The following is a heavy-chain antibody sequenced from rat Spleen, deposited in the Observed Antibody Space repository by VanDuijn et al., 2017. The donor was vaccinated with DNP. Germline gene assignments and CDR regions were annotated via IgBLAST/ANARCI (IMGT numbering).Heavy chain of an antibody. CDR1: GLNFNDYW. J-gene: IGHJ2*01. D-gene: IGHD1-1*01. V-gene: IGHV4-2*01. Sequence: EVKLVESGGGLVQPGRSLKLSCAASGLNFNDYWMGWVRQAPGKGLEWIGEINMVGNTINYTPSLKDKFTITRDNAQNTLYLQMSKLGSEDTAIYYCARANSGDPFDNWGQGVMVTVSS. CDR2: INMVGNTI. CDR3: ARANSGDPFDN.